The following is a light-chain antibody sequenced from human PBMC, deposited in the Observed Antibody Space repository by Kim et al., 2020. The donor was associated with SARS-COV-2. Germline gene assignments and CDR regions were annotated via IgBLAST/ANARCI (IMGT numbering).Light chain of an antibody. CDR1: SSDVGAYNY. V-gene: IGLV2-8*01. J-gene: IGLJ2*01. Sequence: QSALTQPPSASGSPGQSVTISCTGTSSDVGAYNYISWYLQHPGTAPKLMIYEVSKRPSGVPDRFSGSKSGNTASLTVSGLQAEDEADYYCSSYAGSNNVIFGGGTQLTVL. CDR2: EVS. CDR3: SSYAGSNNVI.